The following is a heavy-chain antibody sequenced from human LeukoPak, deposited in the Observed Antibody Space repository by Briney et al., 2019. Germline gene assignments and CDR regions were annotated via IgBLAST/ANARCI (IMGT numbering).Heavy chain of an antibody. CDR3: ARYVVYGSGKYYFDY. CDR2: IHHSGST. J-gene: IGHJ4*02. CDR1: GGSISSGGYY. Sequence: SQTLSLTCTVSGGSISSGGYYWTWIRQPPGKGLEWVGEIHHSGSTNYNPSLKSRVTISVDTSENQFSLKLSSVTAADTAVYYCARYVVYGSGKYYFDYWGQGTLVTVSS. D-gene: IGHD3-10*01. V-gene: IGHV4-39*01.